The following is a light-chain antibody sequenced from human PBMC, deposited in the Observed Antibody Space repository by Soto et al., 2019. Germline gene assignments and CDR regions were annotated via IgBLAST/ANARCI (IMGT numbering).Light chain of an antibody. CDR2: DVS. CDR3: RSYTSSSTVI. Sequence: QSALTQPASVSESPGQSITISCTGTSSDIGGYNYVSWYQQHPGKAPKLMIYDVSNRPSGISNRFSGSRSGNTASLTISGLQAEDEADYYCRSYTSSSTVIFGGGTKVTVL. J-gene: IGLJ2*01. CDR1: SSDIGGYNY. V-gene: IGLV2-14*01.